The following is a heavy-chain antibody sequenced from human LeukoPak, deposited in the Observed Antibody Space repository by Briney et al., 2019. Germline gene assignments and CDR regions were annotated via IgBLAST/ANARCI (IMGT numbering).Heavy chain of an antibody. CDR3: ATQRGFGT. CDR1: GYTFTSYA. V-gene: IGHV1-3*01. J-gene: IGHJ5*02. CDR2: INAGNGNT. Sequence: GGSLRLSCAASGYTFTSYAMHWVRQAPGQRLEWMGWINAGNGNTKYSQKFQGRVTITRDTSASTAYMELSSLRSEDTAVYYCATQRGFGTWGQGTLVTVSS. D-gene: IGHD3-10*01.